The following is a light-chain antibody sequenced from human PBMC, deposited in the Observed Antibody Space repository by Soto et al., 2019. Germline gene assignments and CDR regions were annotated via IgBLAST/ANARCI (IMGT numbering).Light chain of an antibody. Sequence: DIQMTQSPSTLSASVGDRVTITCRASQSISSWLAWYQQKPGKAPKLLIYDASSLESGVPSRFSGSGSGTEFTLTISSLQPDDFATYNCQQYNSYSVTFGPGTKWISN. CDR2: DAS. CDR1: QSISSW. V-gene: IGKV1-5*01. CDR3: QQYNSYSVT. J-gene: IGKJ3*01.